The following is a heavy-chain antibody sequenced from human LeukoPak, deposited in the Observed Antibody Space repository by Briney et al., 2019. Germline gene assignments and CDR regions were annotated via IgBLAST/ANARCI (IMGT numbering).Heavy chain of an antibody. D-gene: IGHD1-14*01. J-gene: IGHJ4*02. CDR1: GFTFSNAW. CDR3: TTDVDTGDY. CDR2: IKSKTDGGIT. Sequence: GGSLRLSCAASGFTFSNAWMSWVRQAPGKGLEWVGRIKSKTDGGITDYAAPVKGGFTISRDDSKNTLYLQMNSLKTEDTAVYYCTTDVDTGDYWGQGTLVTVSS. V-gene: IGHV3-15*01.